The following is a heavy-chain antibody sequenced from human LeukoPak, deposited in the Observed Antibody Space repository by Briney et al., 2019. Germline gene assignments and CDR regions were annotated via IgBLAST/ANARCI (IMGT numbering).Heavy chain of an antibody. CDR2: FYPGDSDT. V-gene: IGHV5-51*01. CDR3: AINKRYSYGYNHAFDI. Sequence: GESLKISCKGSGYSFTSYWFGWVRQMPGKGLEWMGIFYPGDSDTRYSPSFQGQVTISADKSISTAYLQWSSLKASDTAMYYCAINKRYSYGYNHAFDIWGQGTMVTVSS. D-gene: IGHD5-18*01. J-gene: IGHJ3*02. CDR1: GYSFTSYW.